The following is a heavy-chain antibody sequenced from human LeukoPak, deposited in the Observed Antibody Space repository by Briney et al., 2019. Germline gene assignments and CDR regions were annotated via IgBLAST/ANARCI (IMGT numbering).Heavy chain of an antibody. D-gene: IGHD3-9*01. CDR3: ARLAYYDILTGYFKLGHYGMDV. CDR2: IYYSGST. CDR1: GGSISSYY. J-gene: IGHJ6*02. V-gene: IGHV4-59*08. Sequence: PLETLSLTCTVSGGSISSYYWSWIRQPPGKGLEWIGYIYYSGSTNYNPSLKSRVTISVDMSKNQFSLKLSSVTAADTAVYYCARLAYYDILTGYFKLGHYGMDVWGQGTTVTVSS.